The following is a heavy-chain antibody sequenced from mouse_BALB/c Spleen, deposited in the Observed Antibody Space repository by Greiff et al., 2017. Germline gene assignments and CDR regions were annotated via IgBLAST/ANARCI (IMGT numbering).Heavy chain of an antibody. CDR3: LYGSSWSYAMDY. CDR1: GYTFTSYY. D-gene: IGHD1-1*01. J-gene: IGHJ4*01. CDR2: IYPGNVNT. Sequence: QVQLKQSGPELVKPGASVRISCKASGYTFTSYYIHWVKQRPGQGLEWIGWIYPGNVNTKYNEKFKGKATLTADKSSSTAYMQLSSLTSEDSAVYFCLYGSSWSYAMDYWGQGTSVTVSS. V-gene: IGHV1S56*01.